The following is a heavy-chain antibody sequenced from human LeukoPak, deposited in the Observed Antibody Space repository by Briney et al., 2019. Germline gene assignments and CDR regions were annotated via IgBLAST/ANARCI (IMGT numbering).Heavy chain of an antibody. J-gene: IGHJ4*02. CDR3: ARDSPIYGDYVYPFDY. V-gene: IGHV3-11*01. CDR1: GFTFSDYY. D-gene: IGHD4-17*01. Sequence: PGGSLRLSCAASGFTFSDYYMSWIRQAPGKGLEWVSYISSSGSTIYYADSVKGRFTISRDNAKNSLYLQMNSLRAEDTAVYYCARDSPIYGDYVYPFDYWGQGTLVTVSS. CDR2: ISSSGSTI.